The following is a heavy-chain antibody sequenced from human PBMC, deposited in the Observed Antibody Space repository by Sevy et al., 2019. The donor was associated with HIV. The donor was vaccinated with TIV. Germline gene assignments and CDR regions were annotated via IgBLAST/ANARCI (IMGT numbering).Heavy chain of an antibody. Sequence: GGSLRLSCEASGFTFSSYWMHWVRQVPGKGLVWVSRIDPDGSRTSYVDSVKGRFTISRDNAKNTLYLQMNSLRGEDTAVYYCASDRALGYWGQGTLVTVSS. J-gene: IGHJ4*02. V-gene: IGHV3-74*01. CDR2: IDPDGSRT. CDR1: GFTFSSYW. CDR3: ASDRALGY. D-gene: IGHD3-16*01.